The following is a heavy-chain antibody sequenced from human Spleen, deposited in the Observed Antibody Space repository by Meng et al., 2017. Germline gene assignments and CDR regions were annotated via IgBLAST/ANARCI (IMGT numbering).Heavy chain of an antibody. CDR2: INPNSGDT. Sequence: VQVVQYGAEVKGPGASLRVSCKPSGSAFTAYYIHWVRQAPGQGLEWLGHINPNSGDTLYAQKFQGRVSMTGDTSISTAYVELSSLRSDDTAVYYCVRDENISLGKLFGDYWGQGTMVTVSS. CDR3: VRDENISLGKLFGDY. V-gene: IGHV1-2*06. J-gene: IGHJ4*02. CDR1: GSAFTAYY. D-gene: IGHD2-21*01.